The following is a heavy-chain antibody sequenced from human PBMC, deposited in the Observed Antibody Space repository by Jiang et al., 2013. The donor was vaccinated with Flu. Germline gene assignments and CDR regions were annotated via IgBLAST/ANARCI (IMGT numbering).Heavy chain of an antibody. CDR1: FSSYA. D-gene: IGHD5-18*01. J-gene: IGHJ4*02. CDR3: ARVNGGYSSGGPFDY. V-gene: IGHV1-69*04. Sequence: FSSYAITWVRQAPGQGLEWMGRIFPFLGITNYAQKFQGRVSITADTSTSTAYMELSSLRSEDTAVYYCARVNGGYSSGGPFDYWGQGTLVTVSS. CDR2: IFPFLGIT.